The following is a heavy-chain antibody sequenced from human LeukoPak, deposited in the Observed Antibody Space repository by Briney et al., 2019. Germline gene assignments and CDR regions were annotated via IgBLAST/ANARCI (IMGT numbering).Heavy chain of an antibody. CDR3: ARDGYCSSTSCYKGAAYIDY. CDR1: GGTFSSYA. J-gene: IGHJ4*02. Sequence: ASVKVSCKASGGTFSSYAISWVRQAPGQGLEWMGGIIPIFGTANYAQKFQGRVTITADESTSTAYMELSSLRSEDTAVYYCARDGYCSSTSCYKGAAYIDYWGQGTLVTVSS. D-gene: IGHD2-2*03. V-gene: IGHV1-69*13. CDR2: IIPIFGTA.